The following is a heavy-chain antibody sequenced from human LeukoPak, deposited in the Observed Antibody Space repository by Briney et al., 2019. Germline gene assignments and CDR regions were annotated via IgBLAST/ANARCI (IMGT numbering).Heavy chain of an antibody. V-gene: IGHV3-74*01. CDR3: ARVGGVLSTGDVFDY. D-gene: IGHD4-17*01. CDR2: INSDGSST. CDR1: GFSFSNYW. Sequence: GGSLRLSCAVSGFSFSNYWMHWVRQAPGKGLVWVSRINSDGSSTNYADSVKGRFTISRDNAKNTLYLQMNSLRAEDTAVYYCARVGGVLSTGDVFDYWGQGTLVTVSS. J-gene: IGHJ4*02.